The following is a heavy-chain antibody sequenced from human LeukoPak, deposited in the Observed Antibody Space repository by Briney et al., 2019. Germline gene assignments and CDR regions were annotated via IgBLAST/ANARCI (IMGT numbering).Heavy chain of an antibody. Sequence: ASVKVSCKASGYTFTSYGISWVRQAPGQGLEWMGWINPNSGGTNYAQKFQGRVTMTRDTSISTAYMELSRLRSDDTAVYYCAKNSWFGVYGMDVWGQGTTVTVSS. D-gene: IGHD3-10*01. V-gene: IGHV1-2*02. CDR1: GYTFTSYG. CDR3: AKNSWFGVYGMDV. J-gene: IGHJ6*02. CDR2: INPNSGGT.